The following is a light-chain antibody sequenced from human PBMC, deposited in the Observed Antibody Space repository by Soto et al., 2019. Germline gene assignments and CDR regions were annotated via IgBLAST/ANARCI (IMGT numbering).Light chain of an antibody. CDR2: EVS. CDR3: CSYAGPSTFV. CDR1: SSDVGRYNL. Sequence: QSVLTQPASVYGSPGQSIPISCTGTSSDVGRYNLVSWYQQYLGKAPKLMIYEVSKRPSGVSNRFSGSKSGNTASLTISGLQAEDEGDYFCCSYAGPSTFVFGTGTKVTVL. J-gene: IGLJ1*01. V-gene: IGLV2-23*02.